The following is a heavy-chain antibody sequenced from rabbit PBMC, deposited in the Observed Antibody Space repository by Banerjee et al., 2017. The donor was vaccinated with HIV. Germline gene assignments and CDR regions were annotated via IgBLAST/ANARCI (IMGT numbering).Heavy chain of an antibody. V-gene: IGHV1S45*01. CDR2: IITGTGIT. CDR3: ARSGAGSDYSFDL. CDR1: GFSFSNKYV. J-gene: IGHJ4*01. Sequence: QEQLEESGGDLVKPEGSLTLTCTASGFSFSNKYVMCWVRQALGKGPEWIACIITGTGITYYANWAKGRFTASKISSTTVTLHVTSLTAADTATYFCARSGAGSDYSFDLWGPGTLVTVS. D-gene: IGHD8-1*01.